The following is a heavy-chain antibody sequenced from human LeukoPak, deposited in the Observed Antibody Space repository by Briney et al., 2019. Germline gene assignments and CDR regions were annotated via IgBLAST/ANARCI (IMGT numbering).Heavy chain of an antibody. CDR1: GFIFDDYG. CDR3: ARISTTMIRGVTNWFDP. D-gene: IGHD3-10*01. J-gene: IGHJ5*02. V-gene: IGHV3-20*04. Sequence: GGSLRLSCAASGFIFDDYGMTWVRQAPGKGLEWVSGINWNGGSTGYGDSVKGRFTISRDNVKNSLYLQMNSLRAEDAALYFCARISTTMIRGVTNWFDPWGQGTLVTVSS. CDR2: INWNGGST.